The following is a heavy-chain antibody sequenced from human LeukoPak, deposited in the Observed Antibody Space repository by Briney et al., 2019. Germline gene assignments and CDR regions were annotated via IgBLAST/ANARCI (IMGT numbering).Heavy chain of an antibody. D-gene: IGHD2-2*01. CDR2: INWSGGST. J-gene: IGHJ4*02. CDR1: GFAFDEHG. Sequence: EGSLRLSCTASGFAFDEHGMSWVRQVPGKGLEWVSGINWSGGSTGYADPLRGRFTISRDNAKNSLYLQMDSLRAEDTALYYCARAPITSPFYFDYWGQGTLVTVSS. CDR3: ARAPITSPFYFDY. V-gene: IGHV3-20*04.